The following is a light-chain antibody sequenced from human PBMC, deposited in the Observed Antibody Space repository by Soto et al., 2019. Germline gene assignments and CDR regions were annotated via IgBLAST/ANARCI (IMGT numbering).Light chain of an antibody. J-gene: IGLJ1*01. CDR3: QVWDSSSDHPV. CDR2: DDS. V-gene: IGLV3-21*02. CDR1: NIGSKS. Sequence: SYELTQPPSVSVAPGQTARITCGGNNIGSKSVNWYQQKPGQVPVLVVYDDSDGPSGIPERFSGSNSGNTATLTISRVEAGDEADYYCQVWDSSSDHPVFGTGTKVTVL.